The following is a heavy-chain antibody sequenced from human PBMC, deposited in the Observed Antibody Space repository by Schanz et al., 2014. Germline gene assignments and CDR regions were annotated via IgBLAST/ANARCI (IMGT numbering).Heavy chain of an antibody. CDR3: AKGMGYCSGGTCYDYYYYGLDV. D-gene: IGHD2-15*01. V-gene: IGHV3-33*06. CDR2: IWSDGSTK. Sequence: QVQMVESGGGVVQPGRSLRLSCAASGFAFSVYGMHWVRQAPGKGPEWVAVIWSDGSTKYYADSVKGRFTISRDNSENTLYLQMNSLSADDTAVFYCAKGMGYCSGGTCYDYYYYGLDVWGQGTLVTVSS. J-gene: IGHJ6*02. CDR1: GFAFSVYG.